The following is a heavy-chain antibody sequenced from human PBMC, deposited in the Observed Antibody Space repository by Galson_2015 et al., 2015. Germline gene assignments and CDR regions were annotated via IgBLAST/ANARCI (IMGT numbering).Heavy chain of an antibody. CDR3: ALARYCTNGECYTPYEYFQH. J-gene: IGHJ1*01. V-gene: IGHV2-5*02. CDR2: IYWDDDK. Sequence: PALVKPTQTLTLTCTFSGFSLSTSGVGVGWIRQPPGKALEWLALIYWDDDKRYSPSLKSRLTITKDTSKNQVVLTMTNMDPVDTATYYCALARYCTNGECYTPYEYFQHWGQGTLVTVSS. D-gene: IGHD2-8*01. CDR1: GFSLSTSGVG.